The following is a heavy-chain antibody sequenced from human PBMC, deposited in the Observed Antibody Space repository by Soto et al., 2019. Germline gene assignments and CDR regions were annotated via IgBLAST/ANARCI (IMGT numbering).Heavy chain of an antibody. Sequence: TSETLSLTCVVSGYSISSGYFWGWIRQPPGKGLEWIGSFYDSGSTYYNPSLKSRVTISADTSKNQFSLQLSSVTAADTAVYYCARGRGCSDAVCYIDSWGQGTLVTVSS. D-gene: IGHD2-8*01. CDR1: GYSISSGYF. J-gene: IGHJ4*02. CDR3: ARGRGCSDAVCYIDS. V-gene: IGHV4-38-2*01. CDR2: FYDSGST.